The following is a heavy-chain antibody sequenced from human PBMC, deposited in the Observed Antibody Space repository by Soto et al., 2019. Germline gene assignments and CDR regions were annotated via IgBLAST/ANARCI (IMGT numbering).Heavy chain of an antibody. V-gene: IGHV3-23*01. Sequence: GGSXRLSCAASGFTFSSYAMSWVRQAPGKGLEWVAAIRGDGSGKYYADSVKGRFTISRDNSKNTLYLQMNSLRAEDTAVYYCARDLGEKDDFWSGYIYGMDVWGQGTTVTVSS. CDR2: IRGDGSGK. D-gene: IGHD3-3*01. CDR3: ARDLGEKDDFWSGYIYGMDV. J-gene: IGHJ6*02. CDR1: GFTFSSYA.